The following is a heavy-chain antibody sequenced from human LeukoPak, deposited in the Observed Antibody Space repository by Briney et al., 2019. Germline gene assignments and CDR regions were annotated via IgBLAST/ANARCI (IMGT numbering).Heavy chain of an antibody. J-gene: IGHJ4*02. CDR2: ISGSGGST. Sequence: GGSLRLSCAASGFTFSSYAMSWVRQAPGKGLEWVSAISGSGGSTYYADSVKGRFTISRDNSKNTLYLQMNSLRAEDTAVYYCAKGGDYDYAWGSYRLLDYWGQGTLVTVSS. CDR1: GFTFSSYA. D-gene: IGHD3-16*02. CDR3: AKGGDYDYAWGSYRLLDY. V-gene: IGHV3-23*01.